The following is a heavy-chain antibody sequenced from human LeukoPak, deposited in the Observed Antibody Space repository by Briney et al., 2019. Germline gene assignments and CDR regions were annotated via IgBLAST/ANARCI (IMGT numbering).Heavy chain of an antibody. CDR3: ARVVRWGTSPFDI. CDR2: IYYSGST. Sequence: SETLSLTCTVAGGSISSFYWNWIRQSPGKGLEWIGCIYYSGSTNYNPSLKSRVSISIDTSKNQFSLKLSSVTAADTAVYYCARVVRWGTSPFDIWGQGTMVTVSS. J-gene: IGHJ3*02. CDR1: GGSISSFY. D-gene: IGHD4-23*01. V-gene: IGHV4-59*12.